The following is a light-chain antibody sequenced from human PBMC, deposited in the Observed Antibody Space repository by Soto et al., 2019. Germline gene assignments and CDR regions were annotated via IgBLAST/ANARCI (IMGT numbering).Light chain of an antibody. Sequence: EIVMTQSPATLSVSPGERATLSCRASQSVNRDLAWYQQKPGQAPRLLIYGASTRATGIPARFRGSGSGTDFTLTISSLQSEDFAVYYCQQYNQWPPWTFGQGTKVEIK. CDR2: GAS. V-gene: IGKV3-15*01. CDR1: QSVNRD. J-gene: IGKJ1*01. CDR3: QQYNQWPPWT.